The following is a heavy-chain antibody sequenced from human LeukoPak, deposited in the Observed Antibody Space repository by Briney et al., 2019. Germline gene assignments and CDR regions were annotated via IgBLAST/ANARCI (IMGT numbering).Heavy chain of an antibody. V-gene: IGHV3-74*01. Sequence: GGSLRLSCAASGFTFSSYWMHWVRQAPGKGLVWVSRINSDGSSTSYADSVKGRFTISRDNAKNTLYLQMNSLRAGDTAVYYCARVLIATNWFDPWGQGTLVTVSS. D-gene: IGHD5-24*01. CDR1: GFTFSSYW. CDR2: INSDGSST. J-gene: IGHJ5*02. CDR3: ARVLIATNWFDP.